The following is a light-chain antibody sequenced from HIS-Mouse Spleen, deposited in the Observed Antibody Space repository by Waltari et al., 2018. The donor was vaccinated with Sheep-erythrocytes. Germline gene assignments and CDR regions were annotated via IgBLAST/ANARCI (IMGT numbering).Light chain of an antibody. Sequence: DIVMTQSPDSLAVSLGERATINCKSSQSVLYSSNNKNYLAWYQQKPGQPPKLPIYWEATRESGVPYRCSGSGPGTDFTLTISSLQAEDVAVYYCQQYYSTPLTFGGGTKVEIK. CDR2: WEA. V-gene: IGKV4-1*01. CDR3: QQYYSTPLT. CDR1: QSVLYSSNNKNY. J-gene: IGKJ4*01.